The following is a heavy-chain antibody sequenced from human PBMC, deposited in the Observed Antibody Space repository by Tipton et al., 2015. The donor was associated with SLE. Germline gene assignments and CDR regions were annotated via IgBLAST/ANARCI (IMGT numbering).Heavy chain of an antibody. CDR1: GESAKSRY. J-gene: IGHJ6*03. D-gene: IGHD1-26*01. CDR3: ARGREWDWSPYYMDV. V-gene: IGHV4-59*02. Sequence: TLSLTCTVSGESAKSRYWFWVRQPAGRGLGWLAYRFHHGNINYNPTLKTRPTTSLDPSRAQFFLTLTSVSAPDTGIYYCARGREWDWSPYYMDVWGKGTTITVSS. CDR2: RFHHGNI.